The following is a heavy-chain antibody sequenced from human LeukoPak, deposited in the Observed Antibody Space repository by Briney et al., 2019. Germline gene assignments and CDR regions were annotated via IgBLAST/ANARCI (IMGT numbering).Heavy chain of an antibody. J-gene: IGHJ6*03. D-gene: IGHD3-3*01. Sequence: PGGSLRLSCAASGFTFSSYSMNWVRQAPGKGLEWVSSTSSSSSYIYYADSVKGRFTISRDNAKNSLYLQMNSLRAEDTAVYYCARDPYYDFWSGYYIRSPPPVDRTPRYYYMDVWGKGTTVTVSS. CDR2: TSSSSSYI. V-gene: IGHV3-21*01. CDR3: ARDPYYDFWSGYYIRSPPPVDRTPRYYYMDV. CDR1: GFTFSSYS.